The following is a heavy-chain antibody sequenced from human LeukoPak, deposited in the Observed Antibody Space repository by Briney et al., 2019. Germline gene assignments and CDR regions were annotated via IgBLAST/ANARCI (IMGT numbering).Heavy chain of an antibody. CDR1: DGSINSYY. D-gene: IGHD3-22*01. CDR3: ARVGYYDSSGYYYVGYYFDY. Sequence: SSETQSLTCSVSDGSINSYYWNWIRRPPGKGLEWIGYIYYNGNTNYSPSLKSRVTMSVDTSKNLFSLKVSSVTAADTAVYYCARVGYYDSSGYYYVGYYFDYWGQGTLVTVSS. CDR2: IYYNGNT. J-gene: IGHJ4*02. V-gene: IGHV4-59*01.